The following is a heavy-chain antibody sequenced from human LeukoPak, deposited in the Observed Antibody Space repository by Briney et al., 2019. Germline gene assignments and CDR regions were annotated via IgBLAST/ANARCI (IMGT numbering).Heavy chain of an antibody. CDR3: ARDQGYYDSSGFGGY. J-gene: IGHJ4*02. CDR2: IKPDGGDT. V-gene: IGHV1-2*02. Sequence: ASVKVSCKASGYTFTDYYLHWVRQAPGHGLEWMGWIKPDGGDTNYAQRLQGRVTMTRDTSISTAYMELSRLRSDDTAVYYCARDQGYYDSSGFGGYWGQGTLVTVSS. CDR1: GYTFTDYY. D-gene: IGHD3-22*01.